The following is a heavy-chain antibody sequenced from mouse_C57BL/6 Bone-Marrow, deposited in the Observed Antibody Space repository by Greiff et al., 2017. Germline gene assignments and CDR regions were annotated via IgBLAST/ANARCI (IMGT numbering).Heavy chain of an antibody. J-gene: IGHJ2*01. CDR3: ARRGVEGNWDY. D-gene: IGHD4-1*02. Sequence: QVQLKESGAELARPGASVKLSCKASGYTFTSYGISWVKQRTGQGLEWIGEINPRSGNTNYNGKFKSKATLTADKSSSTAYMQLSSLTSEDSAVYFCARRGVEGNWDYWGRGTTLTVSS. CDR2: INPRSGNT. V-gene: IGHV1-81*01. CDR1: GYTFTSYG.